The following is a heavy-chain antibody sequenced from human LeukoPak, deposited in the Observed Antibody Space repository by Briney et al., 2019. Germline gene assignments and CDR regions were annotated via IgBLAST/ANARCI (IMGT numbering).Heavy chain of an antibody. V-gene: IGHV3-11*01. CDR2: ISSSGDST. J-gene: IGHJ5*02. CDR3: AKVGTIETTEELNWFDP. D-gene: IGHD4-11*01. CDR1: GFTFSDYY. Sequence: PGGSLRLSCAASGFTFSDYYMSWIRQAPGKGLEWVSYISSSGDSTYYADSVKGRFTFSRDNSKNTLSLQMSSLGADDTAVYYCAKVGTIETTEELNWFDPWGQGTLVTVSS.